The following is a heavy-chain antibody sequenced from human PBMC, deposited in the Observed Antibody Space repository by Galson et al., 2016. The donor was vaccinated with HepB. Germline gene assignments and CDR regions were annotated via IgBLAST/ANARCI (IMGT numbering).Heavy chain of an antibody. J-gene: IGHJ4*02. CDR2: ISFDGNDK. V-gene: IGHV3-30*03. CDR3: ATPRIGTATGPFDY. D-gene: IGHD1-7*01. CDR1: GINFRIYG. Sequence: SLRLSCAASGINFRIYGMHWVRQAPGRGLEWVAFISFDGNDKYYIDSVKGRFTISRDNSQNTLYLQMNTLRAEGTAVYYCATPRIGTATGPFDYWGQGTLVTVSS.